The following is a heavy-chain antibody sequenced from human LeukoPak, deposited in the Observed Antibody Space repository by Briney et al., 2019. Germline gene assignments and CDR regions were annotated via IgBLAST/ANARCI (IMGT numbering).Heavy chain of an antibody. CDR1: GGTFSIYA. V-gene: IGHV1-69*13. CDR3: ARLWFGEILFDY. CDR2: IIPIFGTA. J-gene: IGHJ4*02. Sequence: SVKVSCKASGGTFSIYAISWVRQAPGQGLEWMGGIIPIFGTANYAQKFQGRVTITADESTSTAYMELSSLRSEDTAVYYCARLWFGEILFDYWGQGTLVTVSS. D-gene: IGHD3-10*01.